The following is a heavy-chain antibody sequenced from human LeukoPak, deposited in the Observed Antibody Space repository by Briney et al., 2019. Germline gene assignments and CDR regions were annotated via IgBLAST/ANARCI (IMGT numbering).Heavy chain of an antibody. CDR2: IYYSVST. CDR1: AGSISSYY. D-gene: IGHD3-9*01. Sequence: SETLSLTCTVSAGSISSYYWSWIRQPQGKGMEWIGYIYYSVSTNYNPSLKSRVTISVDTSKNQFSLKLSSVTAADTAVYYCASSSVLRYFDWLPMPFDYWGQGTLVTVSS. V-gene: IGHV4-59*01. CDR3: ASSSVLRYFDWLPMPFDY. J-gene: IGHJ4*02.